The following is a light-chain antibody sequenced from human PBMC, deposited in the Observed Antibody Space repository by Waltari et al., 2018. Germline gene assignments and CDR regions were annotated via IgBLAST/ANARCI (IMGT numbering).Light chain of an antibody. V-gene: IGKV1-39*01. CDR1: ESVDNY. J-gene: IGKJ4*02. Sequence: DIQMTQSPSYLSASVGDKITITCRASESVDNYVNWYQQRPGKAPNLLIYSASTLHNGVPPRFSGSVSGTHFTLTINNFQPEDVATYSCQQTYSSPQTFGRGTNVGIK. CDR2: SAS. CDR3: QQTYSSPQT.